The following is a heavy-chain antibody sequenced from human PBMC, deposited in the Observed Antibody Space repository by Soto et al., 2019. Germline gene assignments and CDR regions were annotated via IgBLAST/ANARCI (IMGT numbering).Heavy chain of an antibody. CDR3: ARELGYCSSTSCYYYYYYMDV. Sequence: ASVKVSCKASGYTFTSYAMHWVRQAPGQRLEWMGWINAGNGNTKYSQKIQGRVTITRDTSASTAYMELSSLRSDDTVVYYCARELGYCSSTSCYYYYYYMDVWGKGTTVTVSS. D-gene: IGHD2-2*01. J-gene: IGHJ6*03. V-gene: IGHV1-3*01. CDR2: INAGNGNT. CDR1: GYTFTSYA.